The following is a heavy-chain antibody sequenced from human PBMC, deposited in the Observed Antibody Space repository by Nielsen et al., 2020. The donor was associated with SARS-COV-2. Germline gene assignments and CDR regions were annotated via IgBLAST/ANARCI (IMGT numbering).Heavy chain of an antibody. D-gene: IGHD5-12*01. V-gene: IGHV3-74*01. CDR2: ITNDERGT. CDR3: ARLNSAYAA. Sequence: GGSLRLSCAAPGFTFSSFHMHWVRQAPGKGLVWVSRITNDERGTTYADSVKGRFTISRDNAKNTLYLQMNSLRAEDTAVYYCARLNSAYAAWGQGTLVTVSS. CDR1: GFTFSSFH. J-gene: IGHJ5*02.